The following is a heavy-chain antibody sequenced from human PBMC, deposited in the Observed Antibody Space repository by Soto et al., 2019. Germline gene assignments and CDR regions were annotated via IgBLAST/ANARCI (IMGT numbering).Heavy chain of an antibody. D-gene: IGHD1-26*01. CDR1: GFTFSTSW. Sequence: EVQLVESGGELIQPGGSLRISCAASGFTFSTSWMHWVRQTPGEGLAWVSRINSDGTTINYADSVKGRFTISRDNAKNTLYLQMNSLRADDTAVYYCTRAGSYRFDYWGQGTLVTVSS. J-gene: IGHJ4*02. CDR3: TRAGSYRFDY. CDR2: INSDGTTI. V-gene: IGHV3-74*01.